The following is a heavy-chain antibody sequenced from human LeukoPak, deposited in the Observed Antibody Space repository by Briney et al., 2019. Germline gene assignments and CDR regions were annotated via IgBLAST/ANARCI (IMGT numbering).Heavy chain of an antibody. J-gene: IGHJ4*02. Sequence: GASVKVSCKASGYTFTGYYMHWVRQAPGQGLEWMGWINPNSGGTNYAQKFQGRVTMTRDTSISTAYMELSRLRSDDTAVYYCARRLMITFGGVIVPPTTDDYWGQGTLVTVSS. D-gene: IGHD3-16*02. V-gene: IGHV1-2*02. CDR1: GYTFTGYY. CDR3: ARRLMITFGGVIVPPTTDDY. CDR2: INPNSGGT.